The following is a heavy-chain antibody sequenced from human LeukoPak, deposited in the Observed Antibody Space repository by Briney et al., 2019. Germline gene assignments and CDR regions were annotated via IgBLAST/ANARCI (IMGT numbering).Heavy chain of an antibody. D-gene: IGHD5-12*01. CDR1: GFTFSSYN. CDR3: ARGWLQKSDAFDI. J-gene: IGHJ3*02. Sequence: GGSLRLSCAASGFTFSSYNMNWVRQAPGKGLEWVSHISSSSSTIYYPDSVKGRFTISRDNAKNSLYLQMNSLRDEDTAVYYCARGWLQKSDAFDIWGRGTMVTVSS. V-gene: IGHV3-48*02. CDR2: ISSSSSTI.